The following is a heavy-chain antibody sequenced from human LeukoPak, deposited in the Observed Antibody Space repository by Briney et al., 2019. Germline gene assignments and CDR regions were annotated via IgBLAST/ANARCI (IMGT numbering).Heavy chain of an antibody. V-gene: IGHV4-30-4*01. D-gene: IGHD6-6*01. CDR1: GGSISSGDYY. CDR2: IYYSGST. Sequence: SETLSLTCTVSGGSISSGDYYWSWIRQPPGKGLEWIGYIYYSGSTYYNPSLKSRVTISVDTSKNQFSLKLSSVTAADTAVYYCARWFEDSSSYYMDVWGKGTTVTVSS. CDR3: ARWFEDSSSYYMDV. J-gene: IGHJ6*03.